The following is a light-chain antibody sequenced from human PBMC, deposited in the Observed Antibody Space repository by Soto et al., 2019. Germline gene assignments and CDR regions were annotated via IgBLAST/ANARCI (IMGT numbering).Light chain of an antibody. V-gene: IGKV3-20*01. J-gene: IGKJ1*01. CDR3: QQYVTSPWA. CDR2: GAS. Sequence: EIVLTQSPGTLSLSPGERANLSCRASQSVSSSFLAWYQQKPGQAPRLLIYGASNRATGIPDRFSGSGSGTDFTLTISRREPEDFAVYYCQQYVTSPWAFGQGTKVAIE. CDR1: QSVSSSF.